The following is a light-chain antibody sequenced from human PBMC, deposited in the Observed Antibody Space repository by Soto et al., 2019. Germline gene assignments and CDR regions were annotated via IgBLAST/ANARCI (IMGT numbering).Light chain of an antibody. V-gene: IGKV1-5*03. J-gene: IGKJ1*01. CDR3: QEYKSSSRT. CDR2: KAS. CDR1: QSVSSW. Sequence: DIQMTQFPSTLSASVGDRVTITCRASQSVSSWLAWYQQKPGKAPKVLIYKASSLESGVPSRFSGSESGTEFTLTISSLQPDDFATYYCQEYKSSSRTFGQGTKVEIK.